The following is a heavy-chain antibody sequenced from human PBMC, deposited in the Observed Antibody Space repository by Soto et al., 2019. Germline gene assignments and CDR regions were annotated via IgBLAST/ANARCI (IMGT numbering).Heavy chain of an antibody. D-gene: IGHD3-10*01. CDR2: IFGSSKSI. CDR3: TRGGMVRGFDY. Sequence: EVQLVESGGGLVKPGGSLRLSCAASGFTFSNYSMNWVRQAPGKGLEWVAFIFGSSKSIYYADSVKGRFTISRDNAKNSMFLQMNSLRAEDTDMYYCTRGGMVRGFDYWGQGTLVTVSS. CDR1: GFTFSNYS. J-gene: IGHJ4*02. V-gene: IGHV3-21*01.